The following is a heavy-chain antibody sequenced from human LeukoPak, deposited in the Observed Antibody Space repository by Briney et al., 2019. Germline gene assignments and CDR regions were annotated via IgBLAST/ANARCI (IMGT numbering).Heavy chain of an antibody. D-gene: IGHD2-21*02. J-gene: IGHJ2*01. CDR2: ISYDGSNK. CDR3: AREAYCGGDCYHPYWYFDL. CDR1: GFLFSTYA. V-gene: IGHV3-30-3*01. Sequence: PGGSLRLSCAASGFLFSTYAMSWVRQAPGKGLEWVAVISYDGSNKYYADSVKGRFTISRDNSKNTLYLQMNSLRAEDTAVYYCAREAYCGGDCYHPYWYFDLWGRGTLVTVSS.